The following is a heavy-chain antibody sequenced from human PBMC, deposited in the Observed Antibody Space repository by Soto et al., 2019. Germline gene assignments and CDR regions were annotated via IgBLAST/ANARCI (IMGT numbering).Heavy chain of an antibody. CDR1: GYTFTSYD. J-gene: IGHJ4*02. CDR3: ARGRDVLLDY. D-gene: IGHD3-10*01. Sequence: VASVKVSCKASGYTFTSYDINWVRQATGQGIEGMGWMNPNSGNTGYAQKFQGRVTMTRNTSISTAYMELSSLRSEDTAVYYCARGRDVLLDYWGQGTLVTVYS. CDR2: MNPNSGNT. V-gene: IGHV1-8*01.